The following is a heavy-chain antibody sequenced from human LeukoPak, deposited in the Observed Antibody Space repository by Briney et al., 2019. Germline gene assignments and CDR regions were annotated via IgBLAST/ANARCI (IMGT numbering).Heavy chain of an antibody. CDR2: IYPGDPDT. J-gene: IGHJ4*02. Sequence: GESLKISCKASGYTFINYWIAWVRQRPGKGLEWMGIIYPGDPDTRYSPPFQGQVVISADKSISTAYLQWTSLKASDTAIYYCARGLTVSDYWGQGNLVTVSS. V-gene: IGHV5-51*01. D-gene: IGHD3/OR15-3a*01. CDR1: GYTFINYW. CDR3: ARGLTVSDY.